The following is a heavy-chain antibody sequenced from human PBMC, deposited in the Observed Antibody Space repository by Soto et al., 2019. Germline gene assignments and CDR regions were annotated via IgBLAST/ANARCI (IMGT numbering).Heavy chain of an antibody. CDR2: ISSSSSYT. CDR1: GFAFSDYY. D-gene: IGHD2-2*01. V-gene: IGHV3-11*06. CDR3: ARDIRPYCSSTSCIKGFDP. Sequence: GSLRLSCAASGFAFSDYYISLVRHSPVKWLEWVSYISSSSSYTNYADSVKGRFTISRDNAKNSLYLQMNSLRAEDTAVYYCARDIRPYCSSTSCIKGFDPWGQGTLVTVSS. J-gene: IGHJ5*02.